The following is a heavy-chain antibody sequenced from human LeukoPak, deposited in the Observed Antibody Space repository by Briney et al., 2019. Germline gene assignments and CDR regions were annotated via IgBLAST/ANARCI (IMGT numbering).Heavy chain of an antibody. CDR2: IYYSGST. CDR1: GGSISSGGYY. CDR3: ARGDAYYFDY. Sequence: SETLSLTCTVSGGSISSGGYYWSWIRQHPGKGLEWIGYIYYSGSTYYNPSLKSRVTISLDTSKNQFSLKLSSVTAADTAVYYCARGDAYYFDYWGQGTLVTVSS. D-gene: IGHD5-24*01. V-gene: IGHV4-31*03. J-gene: IGHJ4*02.